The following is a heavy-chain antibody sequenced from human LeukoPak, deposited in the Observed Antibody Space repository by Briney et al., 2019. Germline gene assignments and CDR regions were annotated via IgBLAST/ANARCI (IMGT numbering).Heavy chain of an antibody. J-gene: IGHJ3*02. CDR1: GGSISSGDYY. CDR2: IYYSGST. V-gene: IGHV4-30-4*02. CDR3: VKEKRLAYCSGGSCYPRVGFDI. Sequence: SETLSLTCTVSGGSISSGDYYWSWIRQPPGKGLEWIGYIYYSGSTYYNPSLKSRVTISVDTSKNQSSLKLGSVTAADTAVYYCVKEKRLAYCSGGSCYPRVGFDIWGQGTMVTVSS. D-gene: IGHD2-15*01.